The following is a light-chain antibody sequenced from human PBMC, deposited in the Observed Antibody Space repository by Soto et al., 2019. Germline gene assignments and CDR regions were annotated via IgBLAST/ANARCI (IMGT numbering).Light chain of an antibody. J-gene: IGKJ1*01. CDR2: GAS. CDR1: QSVSSSY. Sequence: EIVLTQSPGTLSLSPGERATLSCRASQSVSSSYLAWYQQKPGQAPRLLIYGASSRATGIPDGFSGSGSGTDFTLTISRLEPEDFAVYYCQQYGSSHWTFGQGTKVDNK. V-gene: IGKV3-20*01. CDR3: QQYGSSHWT.